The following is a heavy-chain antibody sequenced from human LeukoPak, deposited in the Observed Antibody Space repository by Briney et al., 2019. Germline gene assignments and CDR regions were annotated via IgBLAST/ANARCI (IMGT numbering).Heavy chain of an antibody. Sequence: ASVKVSCKASGGTFSSYGISWVRQAPGQGLEWMGWISAYNGNTNYAQKLQGRVTMTTDTSTSTAYMELRSLRSDDTAVYYCARGVSVAAAGTGFDYWGQGTLVTVSS. CDR3: ARGVSVAAAGTGFDY. J-gene: IGHJ4*02. D-gene: IGHD6-13*01. CDR1: GGTFSSYG. V-gene: IGHV1-18*01. CDR2: ISAYNGNT.